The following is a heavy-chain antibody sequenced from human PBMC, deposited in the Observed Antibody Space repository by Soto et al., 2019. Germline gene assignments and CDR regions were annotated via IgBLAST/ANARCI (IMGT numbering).Heavy chain of an antibody. Sequence: ASVKVSCKASGYTFTGYYMHWVRQAPGQGLEWMGWINPNSGGTNYAQKFQGRVTMTRDTSISTAHMELSRLRSDDTAVYYCARDLPYPGGVDVWGQGTTVTVSS. V-gene: IGHV1-2*02. CDR1: GYTFTGYY. D-gene: IGHD3-10*01. CDR3: ARDLPYPGGVDV. J-gene: IGHJ6*02. CDR2: INPNSGGT.